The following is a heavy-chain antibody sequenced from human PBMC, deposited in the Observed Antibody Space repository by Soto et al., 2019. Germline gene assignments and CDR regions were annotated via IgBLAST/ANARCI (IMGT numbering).Heavy chain of an antibody. J-gene: IGHJ2*01. CDR1: GGSLTSYH. V-gene: IGHV4-34*01. Sequence: QVQLQQWGAGLLKPSETLSLTCTVSGGSLTSYHWSWIRKPPGKGLEWIGEINHYGGTVYKPSLQSRLSISVDTSKNHFSLTLTSVTAADTAVYYCARADDGPSDSNHWYFDFWGRGTLVTVSS. D-gene: IGHD3-3*01. CDR3: ARADDGPSDSNHWYFDF. CDR2: INHYGGT.